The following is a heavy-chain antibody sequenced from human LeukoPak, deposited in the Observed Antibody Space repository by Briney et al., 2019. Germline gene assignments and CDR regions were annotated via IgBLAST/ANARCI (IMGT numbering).Heavy chain of an antibody. V-gene: IGHV4-38-2*01. CDR3: ARHFSFYSSSSGHFDY. CDR2: IYHSGST. J-gene: IGHJ4*02. D-gene: IGHD6-6*01. CDR1: GYSISSGYY. Sequence: PSETLSLTCAVSGYSISSGYYWGWIRQPPGKGLESIGSIYHSGSTYYNPSLKSRVTISVDTSKNQFSLKLSSVTAADTAVYYCARHFSFYSSSSGHFDYWGQGTLVTISS.